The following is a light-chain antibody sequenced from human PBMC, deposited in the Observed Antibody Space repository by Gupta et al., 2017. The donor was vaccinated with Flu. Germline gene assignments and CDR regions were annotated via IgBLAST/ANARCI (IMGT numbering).Light chain of an antibody. Sequence: SCELTQPSSVSVSPGQTARITCSGDGLAKRYARWFRPKPGQAPCRVLYKDSERASGIPERFSGSSSENTVTLTMSGAQVEGEADYYCCAASDYSGVFGGGTKLTVL. V-gene: IGLV3-27*01. J-gene: IGLJ3*02. CDR2: KDS. CDR3: CAASDYSGV. CDR1: GLAKRY.